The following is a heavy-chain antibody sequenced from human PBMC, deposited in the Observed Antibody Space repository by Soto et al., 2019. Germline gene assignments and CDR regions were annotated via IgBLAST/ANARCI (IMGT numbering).Heavy chain of an antibody. J-gene: IGHJ4*02. Sequence: GGSLRLSCAASGFTFSSYSMNWVRQAPGKGLEWVSSISSSSSYIYYADSVKGRFTISRDNAKNSLYLQMNSLRAEDTAVYYCARDRRSGPTGDYWGQGTLVTVSS. CDR2: ISSSSSYI. V-gene: IGHV3-21*01. CDR3: ARDRRSGPTGDY. CDR1: GFTFSSYS. D-gene: IGHD2-8*02.